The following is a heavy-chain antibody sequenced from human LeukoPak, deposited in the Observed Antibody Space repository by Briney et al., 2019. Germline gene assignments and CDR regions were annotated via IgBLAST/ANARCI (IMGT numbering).Heavy chain of an antibody. CDR3: ARDLIVVVPAANAGPPHKYYYYYGMDV. Sequence: SETLSLTCIVSGGSISSGGYYWSWIRQHPGKGLEWIGYIYYSGSTNYNPSLKSRVTISVDTSKNQFSLKLSSVTAADTAVYYCARDLIVVVPAANAGPPHKYYYYYGMDVWGQGTTVTVSS. D-gene: IGHD2-2*01. CDR1: GGSISSGGYY. J-gene: IGHJ6*02. V-gene: IGHV4-61*08. CDR2: IYYSGST.